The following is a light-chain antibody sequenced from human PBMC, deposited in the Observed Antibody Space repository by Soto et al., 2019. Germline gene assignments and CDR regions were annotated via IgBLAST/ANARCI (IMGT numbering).Light chain of an antibody. CDR2: GAS. V-gene: IGKV3-20*01. CDR3: QHYGSPSWT. J-gene: IGKJ1*01. Sequence: EIVLTQSPASLSFSPGERATLSCRASQSVDSYLVWYQQKPGQAPRLLIFGASSRATGIPDKFSGSGSGTDFTLTISRLEPDDFAVYYCQHYGSPSWTFGQGTKV. CDR1: QSVDSY.